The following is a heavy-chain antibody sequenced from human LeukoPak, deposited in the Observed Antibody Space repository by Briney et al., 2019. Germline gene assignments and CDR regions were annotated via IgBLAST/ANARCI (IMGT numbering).Heavy chain of an antibody. D-gene: IGHD3-10*01. J-gene: IGHJ6*04. CDR1: GYTFTSYA. Sequence: ASVKVSCKASGYTFTSYAMHWVRQAPGQRLEWMGWINAGNGNTKYSQKFQGRVTITRDTSASTAYMELSSLRSEDTAVYYCARVPSSGSYLYGQYGMDVWGKGTTVTVSS. V-gene: IGHV1-3*01. CDR3: ARVPSSGSYLYGQYGMDV. CDR2: INAGNGNT.